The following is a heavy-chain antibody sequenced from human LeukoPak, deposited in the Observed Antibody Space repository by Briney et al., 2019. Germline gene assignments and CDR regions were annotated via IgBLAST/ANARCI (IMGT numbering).Heavy chain of an antibody. D-gene: IGHD3-22*01. J-gene: IGHJ4*02. V-gene: IGHV4-4*02. Sequence: PSETLSLTCAVSGGSISSRNWWSWVRQPPGKGLEWIGEIYHSGTTNYNPSLRSRVTISVDKSKNQFSLKVTSVTAADTAVYYCARVLHNRNYDGSTYYGYWGQGTLVTVSS. CDR3: ARVLHNRNYDGSTYYGY. CDR2: IYHSGTT. CDR1: GGSISSRNW.